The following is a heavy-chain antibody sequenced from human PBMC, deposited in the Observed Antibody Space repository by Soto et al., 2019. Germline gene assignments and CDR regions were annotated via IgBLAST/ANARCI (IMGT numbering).Heavy chain of an antibody. J-gene: IGHJ6*02. CDR2: ISAYNGNT. D-gene: IGHD3-16*02. CDR3: ARGKYDYVWGSYRYLAYYGMDV. CDR1: GYTFTSYG. Sequence: QVQLVQSGAEVKKPGASVKVSCKASGYTFTSYGISWVRQAPGQGLEWMGWISAYNGNTNYAQKLQGRVTMTTDTSTSTAYMELRSLRSDDTAVYYCARGKYDYVWGSYRYLAYYGMDVWGQGTTVTVSS. V-gene: IGHV1-18*01.